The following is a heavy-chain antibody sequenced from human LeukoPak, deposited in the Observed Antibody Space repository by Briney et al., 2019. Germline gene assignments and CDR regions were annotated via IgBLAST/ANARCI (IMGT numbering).Heavy chain of an antibody. J-gene: IGHJ3*02. CDR2: IYSGGST. V-gene: IGHV3-66*01. CDR1: GFTVSSNY. CDR3: ARDPRLNAFDI. Sequence: GGSLRLSCAASGFTVSSNYMSWVRQAPGKGLEWVSVIYSGGSTYYADSVKGRFTISRDNSKNTLYLQMNSLRAEDTAVYYCARDPRLNAFDIWGQGTMVTVSS. D-gene: IGHD3-16*01.